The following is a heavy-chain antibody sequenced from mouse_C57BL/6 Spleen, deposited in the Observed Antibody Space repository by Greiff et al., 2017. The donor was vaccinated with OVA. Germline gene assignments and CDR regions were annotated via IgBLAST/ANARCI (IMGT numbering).Heavy chain of an antibody. CDR3: ATGTRGFAY. J-gene: IGHJ3*01. V-gene: IGHV1-66*01. Sequence: QVHVKQSGPELVKPGASVKISCKASGYSFTSYYIHWVKQRPGQGLEWIGWIYPGSGNTKYNEKFKGKATLTADTSSSTAYMQLSSLTSEDSAVYYCATGTRGFAYWGQGTLVTVSA. D-gene: IGHD4-1*01. CDR2: IYPGSGNT. CDR1: GYSFTSYY.